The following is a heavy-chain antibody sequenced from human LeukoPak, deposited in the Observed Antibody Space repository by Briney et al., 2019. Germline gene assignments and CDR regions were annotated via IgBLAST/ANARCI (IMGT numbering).Heavy chain of an antibody. D-gene: IGHD3-16*01. Sequence: GGSLRLSCATSGFSFSDYGMDWVRQAPGKGLEWVAVMSYDGSNKYYADSVKGRFTISRDTSKNTLYLQMNSLRPEDTAVYYCARDGGIIRFGGQDVWGQGTTVTVS. V-gene: IGHV3-30*03. CDR3: ARDGGIIRFGGQDV. CDR2: MSYDGSNK. J-gene: IGHJ6*02. CDR1: GFSFSDYG.